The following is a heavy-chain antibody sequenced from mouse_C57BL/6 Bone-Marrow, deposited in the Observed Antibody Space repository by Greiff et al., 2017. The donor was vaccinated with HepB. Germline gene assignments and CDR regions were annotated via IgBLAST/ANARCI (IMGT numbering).Heavy chain of an antibody. Sequence: LQESGAELMKPGASVKLSCKATGYTFTGYWIEWVKQRPGHGLEWIGEILPGSGSTNYNEKFKGKATFTADTSSNTAYMQLSSLTTEDSAIYYCARSHYYGSSYGGGYYAMDYWGQGTSVTVSS. J-gene: IGHJ4*01. D-gene: IGHD1-1*01. CDR2: ILPGSGST. CDR1: GYTFTGYW. V-gene: IGHV1-9*01. CDR3: ARSHYYGSSYGGGYYAMDY.